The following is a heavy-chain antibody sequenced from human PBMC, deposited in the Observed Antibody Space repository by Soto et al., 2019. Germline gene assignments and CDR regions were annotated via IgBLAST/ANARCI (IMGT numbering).Heavy chain of an antibody. J-gene: IGHJ4*02. CDR3: TKDPEGEDFDY. V-gene: IGHV3-15*01. D-gene: IGHD2-21*01. CDR2: IKSKTDGGTT. CDR1: GLSVSNAG. Sequence: GCLRLLCAACGLSVSNAGRSWVRQAPGKGLEWVGRIKSKTDGGTTDYAAPVKGRFTISRDDSKNTLYLQMNSLKTEDTAVYYCTKDPEGEDFDYWGQRTLVTVSS.